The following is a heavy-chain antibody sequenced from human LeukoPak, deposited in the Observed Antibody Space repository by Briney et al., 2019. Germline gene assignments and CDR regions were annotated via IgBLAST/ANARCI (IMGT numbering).Heavy chain of an antibody. V-gene: IGHV3-23*01. CDR3: AKNIVVIPAAGNYMDV. CDR2: ISGSSGST. D-gene: IGHD2-2*01. J-gene: IGHJ6*03. Sequence: GGSLRLSCAASGFTFSTYAMSWVRQAPGKGLEWVSAISGSSGSTYYADSVKGRFTTSRDNSKNTLYLQMNSLRAEDTAIYYCAKNIVVIPAAGNYMDVWGKGTTVTVSS. CDR1: GFTFSTYA.